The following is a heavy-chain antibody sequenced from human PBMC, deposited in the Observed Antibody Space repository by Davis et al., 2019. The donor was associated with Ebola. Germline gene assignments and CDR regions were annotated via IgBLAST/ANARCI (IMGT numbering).Heavy chain of an antibody. J-gene: IGHJ4*02. V-gene: IGHV3-11*06. CDR2: ISSSSSYT. CDR1: GFTFSDYY. D-gene: IGHD2/OR15-2a*01. CDR3: ARVITSQNIVIVDYFDY. Sequence: GGSLRLSCAASGFTFSDYYMSWIRQAPGKGLEWVSYISSSSSYTNYADSVKGRFTISRDNAKNSLYLQMNSLRAEDTAVYYCARVITSQNIVIVDYFDYWGQGTLVTVSS.